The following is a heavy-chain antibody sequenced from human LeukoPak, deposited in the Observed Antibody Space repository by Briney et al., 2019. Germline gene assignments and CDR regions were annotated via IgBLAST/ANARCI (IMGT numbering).Heavy chain of an antibody. CDR1: GGSISSSSYY. Sequence: PSETLSLTCTVSGGSISSSSYYWGWIRQPPGKGLEWIGSIYYSGSTYYNPSLKSRVTISVDTSKNQFSLKLSSVTAADTAVYYCARAGGNPIYYYYYMDVWGKGTTVTVSS. CDR3: ARAGGNPIYYYYYMDV. V-gene: IGHV4-39*07. D-gene: IGHD4-23*01. J-gene: IGHJ6*03. CDR2: IYYSGST.